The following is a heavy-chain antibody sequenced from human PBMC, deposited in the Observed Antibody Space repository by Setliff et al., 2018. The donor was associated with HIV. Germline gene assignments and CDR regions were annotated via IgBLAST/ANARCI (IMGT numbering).Heavy chain of an antibody. CDR2: ISSTGTYI. J-gene: IGHJ6*02. CDR3: ARPTNIDTLYYGSQTFYMYYYGLDV. D-gene: IGHD1-26*01. V-gene: IGHV3-21*01. CDR1: GGSISIHY. Sequence: PSETLSLTCTVSGGSISIHYWSWIRQAPGKGLEWVSSISSTGTYIYYADSMKGRFTISRDNAKNSLYLQMNSLRADDTAVYFCARPTNIDTLYYGSQTFYMYYYGLDVWGQGTTVTSP.